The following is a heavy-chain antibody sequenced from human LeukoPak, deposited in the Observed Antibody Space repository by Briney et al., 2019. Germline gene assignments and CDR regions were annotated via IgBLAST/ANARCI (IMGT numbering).Heavy chain of an antibody. CDR3: ARHTEYVDTASFDY. V-gene: IGHV4-39*01. D-gene: IGHD5-18*01. Sequence: PSETLSLTCTVSGGSISSSSYYWGWIRQPPGKGLEWIGSIYYSGSTYYNPSLKSRVTISVDTSKNQFSLKLSSVTAADTAVYYCARHTEYVDTASFDYWGQGTLVTVSS. J-gene: IGHJ4*02. CDR2: IYYSGST. CDR1: GGSISSSSYY.